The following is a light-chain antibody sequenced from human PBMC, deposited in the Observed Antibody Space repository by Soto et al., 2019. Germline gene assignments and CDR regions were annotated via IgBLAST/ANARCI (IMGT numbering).Light chain of an antibody. Sequence: DIPMTQSPSTLSASVGDRVTITCRASQSIHSWLAWYQQKPENAPKLLIYDASTLESGVPSRFSGSGSGTEFTLTIRSLQPDDFATYYCQQYNSYWTFGQGTKVEIK. CDR2: DAS. CDR1: QSIHSW. CDR3: QQYNSYWT. V-gene: IGKV1-5*01. J-gene: IGKJ1*01.